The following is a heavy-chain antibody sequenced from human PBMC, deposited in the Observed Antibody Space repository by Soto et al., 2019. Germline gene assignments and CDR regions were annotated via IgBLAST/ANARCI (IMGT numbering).Heavy chain of an antibody. CDR2: ITSSTTI. V-gene: IGHV3-48*02. J-gene: IGHJ6*02. Sequence: LVESGGGLVQPGGSLRLSCEASGLTFSTYGFNWVRQAPGKGLEWVSYITSSTTIYYADSVRGRFTTSRDNAKNSLYLQMNSLRDEDTAVYYCARQRNGAGGVWGQGTTVTVSS. CDR3: ARQRNGAGGV. CDR1: GLTFSTYG. D-gene: IGHD1-1*01.